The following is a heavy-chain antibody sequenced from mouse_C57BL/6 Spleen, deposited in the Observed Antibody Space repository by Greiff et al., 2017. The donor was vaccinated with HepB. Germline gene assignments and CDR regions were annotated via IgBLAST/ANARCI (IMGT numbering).Heavy chain of an antibody. D-gene: IGHD2-1*01. Sequence: VQLQESGPELVKPGASVKISCKASGYAFSSSWMNWVKRRPGKGLEWIGRIYPGDGDTNYNGKFKGKATLTADKSSSTAYMQLSSLTSEDSAVYFCARGPIYYGNYGGAMDYWGQGTSVTVSS. V-gene: IGHV1-82*01. CDR1: GYAFSSSW. CDR3: ARGPIYYGNYGGAMDY. J-gene: IGHJ4*01. CDR2: IYPGDGDT.